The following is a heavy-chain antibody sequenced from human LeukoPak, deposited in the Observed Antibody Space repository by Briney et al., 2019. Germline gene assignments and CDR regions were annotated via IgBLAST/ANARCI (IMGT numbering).Heavy chain of an antibody. CDR1: GYTLTELS. J-gene: IGHJ6*03. Sequence: ASVKVSCKVSGYTLTELSMHWVRQAPGKGLEWMGGFDPEDGETIYAQKFQGRVTITTDESTSTAYMELSSLRSEDTAVYYCARNPGPNYYYYYMDVWGKGTTVTVSS. V-gene: IGHV1-24*01. D-gene: IGHD1/OR15-1a*01. CDR2: FDPEDGET. CDR3: ARNPGPNYYYYYMDV.